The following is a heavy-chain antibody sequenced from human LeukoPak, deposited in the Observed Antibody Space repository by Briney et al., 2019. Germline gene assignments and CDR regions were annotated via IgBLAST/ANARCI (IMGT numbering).Heavy chain of an antibody. CDR2: IYYSGST. CDR1: GGSISSYY. V-gene: IGHV4-59*12. J-gene: IGHJ6*02. CDR3: ARVGGILGVVTPRVYGMDV. Sequence: PSETLSLTCTVSGGSISSYYWSWIRQPPGKGLEWIGYIYYSGSTNYNPSLKSRVTISVDRSKNQFSLKLSSVTAADTAVYYCARVGGILGVVTPRVYGMDVWGQGTTVTVSS. D-gene: IGHD3-3*01.